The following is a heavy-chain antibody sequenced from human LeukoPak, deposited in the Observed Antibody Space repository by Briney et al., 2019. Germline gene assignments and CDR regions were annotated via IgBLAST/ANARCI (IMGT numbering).Heavy chain of an antibody. CDR2: INWNGGST. Sequence: PGRSLRLSCAASGFTFDDYGMSWVRQAPGKGLEWVSGINWNGGSTGYADSVKGRFTISRDNAKNSLYLQMNSLRAEDTALYYCARERCSGGSCYPLFWGQGTLVTVSS. J-gene: IGHJ4*02. CDR3: ARERCSGGSCYPLF. D-gene: IGHD2-15*01. CDR1: GFTFDDYG. V-gene: IGHV3-20*04.